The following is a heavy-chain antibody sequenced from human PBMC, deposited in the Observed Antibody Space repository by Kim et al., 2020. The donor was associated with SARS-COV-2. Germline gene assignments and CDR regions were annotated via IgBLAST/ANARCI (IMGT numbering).Heavy chain of an antibody. CDR3: ARGVRYCGSGNPNRFDP. V-gene: IGHV4-39*01. Sequence: SETLSLTCAVSGGSISTSGYFWGWIRQAPGKGLEWIGTISSSGTTYYNPSLNSRVTISADTSNNQFSLHLNSVAAADTAVYYCARGVRYCGSGNPNRFDP. D-gene: IGHD3-10*01. CDR1: GGSISTSGYF. CDR2: ISSSGTT. J-gene: IGHJ5*02.